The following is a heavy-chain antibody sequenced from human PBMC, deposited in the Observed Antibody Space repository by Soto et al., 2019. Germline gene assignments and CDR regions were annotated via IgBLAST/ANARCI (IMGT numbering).Heavy chain of an antibody. CDR3: ARAPYYYDSSGYGYWYFDL. CDR1: GFTFSSYS. J-gene: IGHJ2*01. D-gene: IGHD3-22*01. V-gene: IGHV3-48*02. Sequence: EVQLVESGGGLVQPGGSLRLSCAASGFTFSSYSMNWVRQAPGKGLEWVSYISSSSSTIYYAESVKGRFTISRDNAKNSLYLQMNSLRDEDTAVYYCARAPYYYDSSGYGYWYFDLWGRGTLVTVSS. CDR2: ISSSSSTI.